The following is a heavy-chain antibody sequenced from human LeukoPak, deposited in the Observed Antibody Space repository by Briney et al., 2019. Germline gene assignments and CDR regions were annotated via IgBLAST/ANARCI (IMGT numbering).Heavy chain of an antibody. CDR3: AREGGRGYSYGPPLAFDY. D-gene: IGHD5-18*01. J-gene: IGHJ4*02. Sequence: ASVKVSCKASGYTSTSYGISWVRQAPGQGLGWMGWISAYNGNTNYAQKLQGRVTMTTDTFTSTAYMELRSLRSDDTAVYYCAREGGRGYSYGPPLAFDYWGQGTLVTVSS. CDR1: GYTSTSYG. CDR2: ISAYNGNT. V-gene: IGHV1-18*01.